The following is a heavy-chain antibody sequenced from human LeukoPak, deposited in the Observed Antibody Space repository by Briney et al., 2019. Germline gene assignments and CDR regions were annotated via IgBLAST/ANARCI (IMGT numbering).Heavy chain of an antibody. CDR2: IYYSGST. V-gene: IGHV4-59*01. CDR1: GGSISSYY. D-gene: IGHD2/OR15-2a*01. J-gene: IGHJ4*02. CDR3: ARDRIANY. Sequence: SETLSLTCTVSGGSISSYYWSWIRQPPGKGLEWIGYIYYSGSTNYNPSLKSRVTISVDTSKNQFSLKLSSVTAADTAVYYCARDRIANYWGQGTLVTVSS.